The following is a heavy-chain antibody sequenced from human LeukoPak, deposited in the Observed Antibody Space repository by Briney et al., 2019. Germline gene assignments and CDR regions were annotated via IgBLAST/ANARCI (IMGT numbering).Heavy chain of an antibody. D-gene: IGHD5-12*01. Sequence: PGRSLRLSCAASGFTFSSYAMHWVRQAPGKGLEWVAVISHDGSNKYYADSVKGRFTISRDNSKNTLYLQMNSLRAEDTAVYYCARARWLRLYDAFDIWGQGTMVTVSS. J-gene: IGHJ3*02. CDR2: ISHDGSNK. V-gene: IGHV3-30-3*01. CDR3: ARARWLRLYDAFDI. CDR1: GFTFSSYA.